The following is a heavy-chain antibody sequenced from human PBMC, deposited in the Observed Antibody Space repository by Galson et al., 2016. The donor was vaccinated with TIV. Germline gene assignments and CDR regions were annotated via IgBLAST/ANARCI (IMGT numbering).Heavy chain of an antibody. CDR2: LSLNGDYT. V-gene: IGHV3-23*01. D-gene: IGHD2-21*01. Sequence: SLRLSCAASGFSFRNYVMSWVRLAPGKGLEWVSSLSLNGDYTYYADSVKGRFAISRDNSKYTLFLQLNSLTAGDTAIYYCAKVGESGDYSWAAFDVWGQGTVVTVSS. J-gene: IGHJ3*01. CDR1: GFSFRNYV. CDR3: AKVGESGDYSWAAFDV.